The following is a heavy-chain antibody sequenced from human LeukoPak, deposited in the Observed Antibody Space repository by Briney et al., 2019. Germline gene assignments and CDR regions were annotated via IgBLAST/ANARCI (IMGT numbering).Heavy chain of an antibody. CDR1: GGSFSGYY. CDR3: ARSGYCSGGSCQRAGGMDV. V-gene: IGHV4-34*01. CDR2: INHSGST. D-gene: IGHD2-15*01. Sequence: PSETLSLTCAVYGGSFSGYYWSWIRQPPGKGLEWIGEINHSGSTNYNPSLKSRVTISVDTAKNQFSLKLSSVTAAETAVYYCARSGYCSGGSCQRAGGMDVWGQGTTVTVSS. J-gene: IGHJ6*02.